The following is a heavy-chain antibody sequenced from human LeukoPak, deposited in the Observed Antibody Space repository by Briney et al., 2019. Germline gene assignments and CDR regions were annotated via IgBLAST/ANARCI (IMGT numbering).Heavy chain of an antibody. CDR2: ISYDGSNK. D-gene: IGHD2-15*01. V-gene: IGHV3-30-3*01. Sequence: GGSLRLSCAVSGFTFSSYAMHWVRQAPGKGLEWVAVISYDGSNKYYADSVKGRFTISRDNSKNTLYLQMNSLRAEDTAVYYCARGSFAYCSGGSCYSRFDYWGQGTLVTVSS. J-gene: IGHJ4*02. CDR3: ARGSFAYCSGGSCYSRFDY. CDR1: GFTFSSYA.